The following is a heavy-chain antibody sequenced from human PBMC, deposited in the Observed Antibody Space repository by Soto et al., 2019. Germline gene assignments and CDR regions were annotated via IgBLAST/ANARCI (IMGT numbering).Heavy chain of an antibody. J-gene: IGHJ4*02. CDR2: INHRGTT. CDR3: ARGGRYSNLARATTPRNPTY. D-gene: IGHD4-4*01. Sequence: KPSETLSLTCAVYGGSFSGYYWSWIRQPPGKGLEWIGEINHRGTTNSNPSLKSRVTISVDTSKNQFSLKLSSVTAADTAVYYCARGGRYSNLARATTPRNPTYWGQGTLVTVSS. CDR1: GGSFSGYY. V-gene: IGHV4-34*01.